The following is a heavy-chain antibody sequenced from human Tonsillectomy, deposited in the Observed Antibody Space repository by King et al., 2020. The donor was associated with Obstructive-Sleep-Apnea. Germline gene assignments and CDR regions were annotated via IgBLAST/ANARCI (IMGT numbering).Heavy chain of an antibody. J-gene: IGHJ3*02. CDR1: GFTFSDSP. V-gene: IGHV3-73*02. CDR2: IRSKVNSYAT. Sequence: VQLVESGGGLVQPGGSLKLSCAASGFTFSDSPMHWVRQASGKGLEWVGRIRSKVNSYATAYAASVKGRFTISRDDSTNTAYLQMNSLKTEDAAVYYCSGTIIPWAFDIWGQGTMVTVSS. D-gene: IGHD3-3*01. CDR3: SGTIIPWAFDI.